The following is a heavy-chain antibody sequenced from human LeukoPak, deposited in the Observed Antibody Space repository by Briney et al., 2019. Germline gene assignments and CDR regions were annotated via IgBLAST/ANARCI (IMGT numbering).Heavy chain of an antibody. Sequence: TGGSLRLSCAASGFTFSSYSMNWVRQAPGKGLEWVSSISSSSSYIYYADSVKGRFTISRDNAKNSLYLQMNSLRAEDTAVYYCARVCRSGSYPTYYYYYYMDVWGKGTTVTISS. CDR1: GFTFSSYS. CDR2: ISSSSSYI. J-gene: IGHJ6*03. CDR3: ARVCRSGSYPTYYYYYYMDV. V-gene: IGHV3-21*01. D-gene: IGHD3-10*01.